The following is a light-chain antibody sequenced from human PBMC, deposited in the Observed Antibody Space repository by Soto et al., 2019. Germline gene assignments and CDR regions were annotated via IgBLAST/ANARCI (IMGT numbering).Light chain of an antibody. CDR3: QHYNSYSEA. V-gene: IGKV1-5*03. J-gene: IGKJ1*01. CDR1: QSISTY. CDR2: KAS. Sequence: DIQMTQSPSTLSASVGDRVAITCRASQSISTYLAWYQQKPGKAPKLLIYKASTLKRGVPSRFSGSGSGTEFTLTISSLQPDDFATYYCQHYNSYSEAFGQGTKVDIK.